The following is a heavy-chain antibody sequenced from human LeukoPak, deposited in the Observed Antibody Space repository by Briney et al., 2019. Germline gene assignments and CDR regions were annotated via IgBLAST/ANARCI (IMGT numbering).Heavy chain of an antibody. CDR2: FDPEEGER. CDR1: GDNLSELT. CDR3: ATFCVYDPLECFDY. V-gene: IGHV1-24*01. J-gene: IGHJ4*02. Sequence: GASVKVSCKVSGDNLSELTVHWVRQAPGKGVEWIGGFDPEEGERLYAQKFEGRVTMTEDTSTDTAYMQLTSLRSEDTAVYYCATFCVYDPLECFDYWGQGTLVTVSS. D-gene: IGHD5/OR15-5a*01.